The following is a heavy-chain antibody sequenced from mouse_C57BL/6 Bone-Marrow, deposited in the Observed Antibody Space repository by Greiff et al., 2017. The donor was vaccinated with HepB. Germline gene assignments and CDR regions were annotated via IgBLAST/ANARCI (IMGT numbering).Heavy chain of an antibody. CDR3: YYYGSSFYYFDY. Sequence: EVQLQESGPELVKPGASVKISCKASGYSFTDYNMNWVKQSNGKSLEWIGVINPNYGTTSYNQKFKGKATLTVDQSSSTAYMQLNSLTSEDSAVYYCYYYGSSFYYFDYWGQGTTLTVSS. D-gene: IGHD1-1*01. J-gene: IGHJ2*01. V-gene: IGHV1-39*01. CDR1: GYSFTDYN. CDR2: INPNYGTT.